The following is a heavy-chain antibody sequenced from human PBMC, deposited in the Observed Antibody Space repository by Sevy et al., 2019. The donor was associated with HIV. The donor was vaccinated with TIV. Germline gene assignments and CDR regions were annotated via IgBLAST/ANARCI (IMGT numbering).Heavy chain of an antibody. CDR1: RFTFSSYA. V-gene: IGHV3-30-3*01. CDR2: ISYDGSNK. J-gene: IGHJ5*02. D-gene: IGHD1-26*01. CDR3: ARARVVGATTGSVPDP. Sequence: GGSLRLSCAASRFTFSSYAMHWVRQAPGKGLEWVAVISYDGSNKYYSDSVKGRFTISRDNSKNTLYLQMNSLRAEDTAVYYCARARVVGATTGSVPDPWGQGTLVTVSS.